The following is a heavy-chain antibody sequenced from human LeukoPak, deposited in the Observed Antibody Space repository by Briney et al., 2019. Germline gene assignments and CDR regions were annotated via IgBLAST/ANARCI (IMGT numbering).Heavy chain of an antibody. CDR1: GFTFSTYT. Sequence: GGSLRLSCAASGFTFSTYTMNWVRQPPGKGLEWVANIKQDGSEKYYVDSVKGRFTISRDNAKNSLYLQMNSLRAEDTAVYYCARIWFGELFTIDYWGQGTLVTVSS. CDR2: IKQDGSEK. V-gene: IGHV3-7*01. CDR3: ARIWFGELFTIDY. D-gene: IGHD3-10*01. J-gene: IGHJ4*02.